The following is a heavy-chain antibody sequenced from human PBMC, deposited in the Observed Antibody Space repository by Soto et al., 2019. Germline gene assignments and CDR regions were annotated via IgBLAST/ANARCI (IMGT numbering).Heavy chain of an antibody. CDR2: ISGSGGST. J-gene: IGHJ6*02. CDR1: GFTFSSYA. D-gene: IGHD4-17*01. Sequence: EVQLLESGGGLVQPGGSLRLSCAASGFTFSSYAMSWVRQAPGKGLEWVSAISGSGGSTYYADSVKGRFTISRDNSKNTLYLQMNSLRAEDTAVYYCAKDLTRYGGNAYYYYYGMDVWGQGTTVTVSS. V-gene: IGHV3-23*01. CDR3: AKDLTRYGGNAYYYYYGMDV.